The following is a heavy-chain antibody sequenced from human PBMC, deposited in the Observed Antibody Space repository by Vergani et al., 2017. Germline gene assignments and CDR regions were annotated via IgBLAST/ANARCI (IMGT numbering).Heavy chain of an antibody. CDR1: GFTFSSYS. CDR2: ISSSSSYI. Sequence: EVQLVESGGGLVKPGGSLRLSCAASGFTFSSYSMNWVRQAPGKGLEWVSSISSSSSYIYYADSVKGRFTISRDNAKNSLYLQMNSLRAEDTAVYYCARDVLAPYFWSGYYPSGYYYYMDVWGKGTTVTVSS. J-gene: IGHJ6*03. D-gene: IGHD3-3*01. CDR3: ARDVLAPYFWSGYYPSGYYYYMDV. V-gene: IGHV3-21*01.